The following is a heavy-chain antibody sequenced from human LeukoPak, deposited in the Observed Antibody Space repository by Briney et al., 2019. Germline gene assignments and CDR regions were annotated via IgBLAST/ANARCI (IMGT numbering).Heavy chain of an antibody. CDR1: GGSISSSSYY. V-gene: IGHV4-39*01. CDR3: ARRGYSSSDY. D-gene: IGHD5-18*01. J-gene: IGHJ4*02. Sequence: PSETLSLTXTVSGGSISSSSYYWGWIRQPPGKGLEWIGSIYYSGGTYYNPSLKSRVTISVDTSKNQFSLKLSSVTAADTAVYYCARRGYSSSDYWGQGTLVTVSS. CDR2: IYYSGGT.